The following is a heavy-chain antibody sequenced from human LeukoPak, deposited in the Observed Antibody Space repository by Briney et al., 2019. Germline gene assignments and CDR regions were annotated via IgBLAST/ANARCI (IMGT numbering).Heavy chain of an antibody. Sequence: ASVKVSCKAPGYSFSRYYVHWVRQAPGQGLEWMGVINPSGGSTNYAQKFQGRVTMTRDMSTSTVYMELSSLRSEDTAVYYCARGGYSYGFWGYHFDYWGQGTLVTVSS. D-gene: IGHD5-18*01. CDR2: INPSGGST. V-gene: IGHV1-46*01. J-gene: IGHJ4*02. CDR1: GYSFSRYY. CDR3: ARGGYSYGFWGYHFDY.